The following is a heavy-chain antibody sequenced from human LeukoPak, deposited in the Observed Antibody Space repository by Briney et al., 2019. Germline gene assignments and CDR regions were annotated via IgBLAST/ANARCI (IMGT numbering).Heavy chain of an antibody. CDR1: GFTFSSYA. CDR3: AKDPRGDGYNLDYFDY. Sequence: TGGSLRLSCAASGFTFSSYAMSWVRQAPGKGLEWVSAISGSGGSTYYADSVKGRFTISIDNSKNTLYLQMNSLRAEDTAVYYCAKDPRGDGYNLDYFDYWGQGTLVTVSS. CDR2: ISGSGGST. J-gene: IGHJ4*02. D-gene: IGHD5-24*01. V-gene: IGHV3-23*01.